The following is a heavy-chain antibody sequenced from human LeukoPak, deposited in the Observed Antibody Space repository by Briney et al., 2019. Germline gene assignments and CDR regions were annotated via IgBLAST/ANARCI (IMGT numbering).Heavy chain of an antibody. J-gene: IGHJ4*02. CDR1: GFTFSTYA. CDR2: ISGSGGNT. Sequence: GASLRLSCAASGFTFSTYAMSWVRQAPGKGLERVSTISGSGGNTNYADSVKGRFTISRDNSKNTLYLQMNCLRAEDTAIYYCARSTREMVTIGYYFDYWGQGTLVTVSS. CDR3: ARSTREMVTIGYYFDY. V-gene: IGHV3-23*01. D-gene: IGHD5-24*01.